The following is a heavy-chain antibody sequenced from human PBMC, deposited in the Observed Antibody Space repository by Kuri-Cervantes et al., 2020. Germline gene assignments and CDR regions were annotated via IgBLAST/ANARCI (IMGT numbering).Heavy chain of an antibody. CDR2: ISYDGSNI. Sequence: GGSLRLSCAASGFTFSSYGMHWVRQAPGKGLEWVAVISYDGSNIYYADSVKGRFTISRDNSKNTLYLQMNSLRAEDTAVYYCARDPALRFLEWLLQTQLVEEGYYGMDVWGQGTTVTVSS. V-gene: IGHV3-30*03. CDR1: GFTFSSYG. CDR3: ARDPALRFLEWLLQTQLVEEGYYGMDV. J-gene: IGHJ6*02. D-gene: IGHD3-3*01.